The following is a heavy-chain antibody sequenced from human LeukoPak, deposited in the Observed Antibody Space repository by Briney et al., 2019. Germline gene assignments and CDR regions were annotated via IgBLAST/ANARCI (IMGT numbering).Heavy chain of an antibody. CDR1: GYSFTDKY. CDR3: ARVYYSNSYDYWYFDL. V-gene: IGHV1-2*02. D-gene: IGHD6-13*01. CDR2: INPNSGGT. Sequence: GASVKVSCKASGYSFTDKYMHWVRQAPGQGLEWMGWINPNSGGTNYAQKFQGRVTMTTDTSMSTAYMELSRLTSDDTAVYYCARVYYSNSYDYWYFDLWGRGTLVTVSS. J-gene: IGHJ2*01.